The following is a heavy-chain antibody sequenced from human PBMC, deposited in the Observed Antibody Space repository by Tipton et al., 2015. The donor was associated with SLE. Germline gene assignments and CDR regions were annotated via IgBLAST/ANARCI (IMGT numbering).Heavy chain of an antibody. J-gene: IGHJ4*01. CDR3: ARWVTTVVTRTFDY. D-gene: IGHD4-23*01. CDR1: GGSVSSGSYY. CDR2: IYYSGSTNYSGST. V-gene: IGHV4-61*01. Sequence: TLSLTCTVSGGSVSSGSYYWSWIRQPPGKGLEWIGYIYYSGSTNYSGSTNYNPSLKSRVTISVDTSKNQFSLKLSSVTAADTAVYYCARWVTTVVTRTFDYWGHGTLVTVSS.